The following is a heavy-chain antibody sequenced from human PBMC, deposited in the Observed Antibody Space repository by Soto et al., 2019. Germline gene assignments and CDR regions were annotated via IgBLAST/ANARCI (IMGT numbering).Heavy chain of an antibody. CDR1: GFTFSSYA. J-gene: IGHJ4*02. V-gene: IGHV3-30-3*01. CDR2: ISDDGNNK. Sequence: QVQLVESGGGVVQPGRSLRLSCAASGFTFSSYAMHWVRQAPGKGLEWVAVISDDGNNKYYADSVKGRYTISRDNSKNKLYLKMNSLRAEDTAVYYCARAPTTVTTAYYFDFWGQGTLVTVSS. CDR3: ARAPTTVTTAYYFDF. D-gene: IGHD4-17*01.